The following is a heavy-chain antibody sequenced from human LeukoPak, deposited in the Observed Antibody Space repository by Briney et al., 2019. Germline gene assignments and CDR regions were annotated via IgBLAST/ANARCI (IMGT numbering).Heavy chain of an antibody. CDR1: GGSFTTYY. Sequence: SETLSLTCAVSGGSFTTYYLSWIRQPPGKGLEWIGEINHGGSTNYNPSLKSRVTISVDTSKKQFSLRLSTVTAADTALYYCATGSVTFDYWGQGSLVTVSS. J-gene: IGHJ4*02. V-gene: IGHV4-34*01. CDR3: ATGSVTFDY. CDR2: INHGGST.